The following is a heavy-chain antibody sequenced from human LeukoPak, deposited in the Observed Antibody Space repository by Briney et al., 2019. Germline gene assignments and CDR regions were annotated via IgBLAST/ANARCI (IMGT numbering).Heavy chain of an antibody. J-gene: IGHJ3*02. D-gene: IGHD3-10*01. CDR1: GFTFSDYY. CDR3: ARDRPYYGSVDDAFDI. CDR2: ISSSSSSYT. V-gene: IGHV3-11*06. Sequence: GGSLRLSCAASGFTFSDYYMSWIRQAPGKGPEWVSYISSSSSSYTNYADSVKGRFTISRDNAKNSLYLQMNSLRAEDTAVYYCARDRPYYGSVDDAFDIWGQGTMVTVSS.